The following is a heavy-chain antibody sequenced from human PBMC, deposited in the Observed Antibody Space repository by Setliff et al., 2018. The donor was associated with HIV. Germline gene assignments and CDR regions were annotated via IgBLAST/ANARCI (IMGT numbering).Heavy chain of an antibody. CDR3: ARRSAKSSFLYFDY. CDR2: IYSSGTT. J-gene: IGHJ4*02. CDR1: GDSINGYY. V-gene: IGHV4-59*08. D-gene: IGHD3-16*02. Sequence: SETLSLTCTVSGDSINGYYWSWFRQPPGRGLEWIGYIYSSGTTKYNPSLKSRVTILVDTSKNQFSLRLSSVTAADTAVYYCARRSAKSSFLYFDYWGQRTLVTVSS.